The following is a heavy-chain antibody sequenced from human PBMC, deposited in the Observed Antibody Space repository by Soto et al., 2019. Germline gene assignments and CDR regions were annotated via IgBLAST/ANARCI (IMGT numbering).Heavy chain of an antibody. D-gene: IGHD5-12*01. CDR1: GFTFSSYA. J-gene: IGHJ5*02. CDR3: ARDRGRGYSGYDLGFDWFDP. CDR2: ISSNGGST. V-gene: IGHV3-64*01. Sequence: GGSLRLSCAASGFTFSSYAMHWVRQAPGKGLEYFSAISSNGGSTYYANSVKGRFTISRDNSKNTLYLQMGSLRAEDMAVYYCARDRGRGYSGYDLGFDWFDPWGQGTLVTVSS.